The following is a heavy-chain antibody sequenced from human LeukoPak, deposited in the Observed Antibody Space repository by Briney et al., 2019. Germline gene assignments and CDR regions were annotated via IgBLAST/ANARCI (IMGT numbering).Heavy chain of an antibody. CDR2: FSGSGGST. V-gene: IGHV3-23*01. J-gene: IGHJ4*02. CDR1: GFTFSSYA. D-gene: IGHD3-22*01. Sequence: GSLRLSCAASGFTFSSYAMSWVRQAPGEGLEWVSAFSGSGGSTYYADSVKGRFTISRDNSKNTLYLQMNSLRAEDTAVYYCAKVEYYDSSGYYPYWGQGTLVTVSS. CDR3: AKVEYYDSSGYYPY.